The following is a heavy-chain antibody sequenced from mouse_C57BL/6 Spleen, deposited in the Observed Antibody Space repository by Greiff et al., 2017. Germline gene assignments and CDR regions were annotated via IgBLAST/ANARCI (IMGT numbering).Heavy chain of an antibody. V-gene: IGHV1-54*01. Sequence: QVQLQQSGAELVRPGTSVKVSCKASGYAFTNYLIEWVKQRPGQGLEWIGVINPGSGGTNYNEKFKGKATLTADKSSSTAYMQLSSLTSEDSAVYFCARWGDYDVGYAMDYWGQGTSVTVSS. D-gene: IGHD2-4*01. J-gene: IGHJ4*01. CDR2: INPGSGGT. CDR1: GYAFTNYL. CDR3: ARWGDYDVGYAMDY.